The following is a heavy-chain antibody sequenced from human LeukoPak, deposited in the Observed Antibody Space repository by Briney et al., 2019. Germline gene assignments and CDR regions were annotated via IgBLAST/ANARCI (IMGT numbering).Heavy chain of an antibody. CDR3: ARDLDDYVWGSYRGPDAFDI. V-gene: IGHV3-21*01. CDR2: ISTSSSYI. D-gene: IGHD3-16*02. Sequence: GGSLRLSCAASGFIFSSYSMNWVRQAPGKGLEWVSSISTSSSYIYYADSVKGRFTISRDNAKNSLYLQMNSLRAEDTAVYYCARDLDDYVWGSYRGPDAFDIWGQGTMVTVSS. CDR1: GFIFSSYS. J-gene: IGHJ3*02.